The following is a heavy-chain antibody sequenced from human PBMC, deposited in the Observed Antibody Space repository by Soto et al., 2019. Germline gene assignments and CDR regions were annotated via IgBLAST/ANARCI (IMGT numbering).Heavy chain of an antibody. CDR1: GGSFSGYY. Sequence: SETLSLTCAVYGGSFSGYYWSWIRQPPGKGLEWIGEINHSGSTNYNPSLKSRVTISVDTSKNQFSLMLSSVTAADTAVYYCARGKPPRLSSSWYYYYGMDVWGQGTTVTVSS. J-gene: IGHJ6*02. D-gene: IGHD6-13*01. V-gene: IGHV4-34*01. CDR3: ARGKPPRLSSSWYYYYGMDV. CDR2: INHSGST.